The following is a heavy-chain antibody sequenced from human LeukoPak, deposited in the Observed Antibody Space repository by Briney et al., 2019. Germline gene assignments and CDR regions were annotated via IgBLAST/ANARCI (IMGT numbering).Heavy chain of an antibody. CDR1: GDSVSINSAA. Sequence: RTPSLTSAMSGDSVSINSAASDWIRQSPWSCLEWLGRTSYRSKWYNDDAISVKSRTTINPDTSKHQFSLQLNSVTPEDTAVYYCARDMRKGSEPYPPYYYYYMDVWGKGTTVTVSS. CDR2: TSYRSKWYN. D-gene: IGHD1-26*01. CDR3: ARDMRKGSEPYPPYYYYYMDV. V-gene: IGHV6-1*01. J-gene: IGHJ6*03.